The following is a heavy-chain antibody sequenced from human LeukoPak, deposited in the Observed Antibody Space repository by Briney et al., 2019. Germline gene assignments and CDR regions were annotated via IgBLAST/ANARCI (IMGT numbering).Heavy chain of an antibody. Sequence: GGSLRLSCAASGFTFSSYGMSWVRQAPGKGLEWVSAISGSGGSTYYADSVKGRFTISRDNSKNTLYLQMNSLRAEDTAVYYCAREPLVLRYFDWYFDYWGQGTLVTVSS. CDR2: ISGSGGST. CDR1: GFTFSSYG. J-gene: IGHJ4*02. CDR3: AREPLVLRYFDWYFDY. D-gene: IGHD3-9*01. V-gene: IGHV3-23*01.